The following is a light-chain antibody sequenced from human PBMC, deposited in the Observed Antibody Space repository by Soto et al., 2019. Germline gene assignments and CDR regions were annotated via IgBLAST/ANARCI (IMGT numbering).Light chain of an antibody. CDR1: QTISIW. CDR3: QEYNNHLT. CDR2: DAS. J-gene: IGKJ3*01. Sequence: DIQMTQSPSTLSASIGDSVTLSCRASQTISIWLAWYQQKPGRAPKLLIYDASSLQGGVPSRFSGSGSVTEFTLTITDLQPDDFATYYCQEYNNHLTFGPGTTLDVK. V-gene: IGKV1-5*01.